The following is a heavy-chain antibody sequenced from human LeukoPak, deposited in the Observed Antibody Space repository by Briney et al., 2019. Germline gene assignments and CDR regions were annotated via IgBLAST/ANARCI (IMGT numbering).Heavy chain of an antibody. Sequence: GGSLRLSCAASGFTFSSHGMHWVRQVPGKGLEWVAVISYDGSNKYYADSVKGRFTISRDNSKNTLYLQMNSLRAEDTAVYYCAGGGSLRAFDIGGQGTMVTVSS. J-gene: IGHJ3*02. CDR1: GFTFSSHG. D-gene: IGHD1-26*01. CDR3: AGGGSLRAFDI. V-gene: IGHV3-30*03. CDR2: ISYDGSNK.